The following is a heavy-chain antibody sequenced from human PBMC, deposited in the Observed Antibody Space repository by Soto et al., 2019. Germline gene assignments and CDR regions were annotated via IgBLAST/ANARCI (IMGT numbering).Heavy chain of an antibody. CDR3: ARDLLPIGYSSSWYGILPHDAFDI. V-gene: IGHV3-7*01. Sequence: GGSLRLSCAASGFTFSSYWMSWVRQAPGKGLEWVANIKQDGSEKYYVDSVKGRFTISRDNAKNSLYLQMNSLRAEDTAVYYCARDLLPIGYSSSWYGILPHDAFDIWGQGTMVTVSS. J-gene: IGHJ3*02. D-gene: IGHD6-13*01. CDR1: GFTFSSYW. CDR2: IKQDGSEK.